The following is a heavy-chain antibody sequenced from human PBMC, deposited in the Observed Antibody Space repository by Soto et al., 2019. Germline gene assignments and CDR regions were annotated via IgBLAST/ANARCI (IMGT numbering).Heavy chain of an antibody. D-gene: IGHD3-10*01. CDR2: ISAYNGNT. CDR3: ARERVTLVRGPQNWFDP. CDR1: GYRIARFA. V-gene: IGHV1-18*01. J-gene: IGHJ5*02. Sequence: ASVKGSWEASGYRIARFAIGRGGPAPGQRPEWVGWISAYNGNTRYAQKLQGRVTMTTDTSTSTAYMELRSLKSDDTAVYYCARERVTLVRGPQNWFDPWGQGTLVTVSS.